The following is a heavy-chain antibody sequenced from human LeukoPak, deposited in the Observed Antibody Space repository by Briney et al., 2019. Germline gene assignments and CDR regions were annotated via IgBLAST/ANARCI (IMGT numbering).Heavy chain of an antibody. J-gene: IGHJ4*02. Sequence: GGSLRLSCAASGFSFGAHGMNWVRQAPGKGLEWVSANADSVRGRFTISRDNFGNTMYLHMNSLRAEDTAVYYCAKTIDYWGQGTLVTVSS. CDR3: AKTIDY. V-gene: IGHV3-23*01. CDR1: GFSFGAHG.